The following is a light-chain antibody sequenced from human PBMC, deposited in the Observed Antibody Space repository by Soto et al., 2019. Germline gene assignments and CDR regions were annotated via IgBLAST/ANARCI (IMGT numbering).Light chain of an antibody. Sequence: SYELTQPPSVSVAPGQTARITCGGNNVGGKLVHWYQHEPGQAPVLVVYDDSVRPSGIPDRFSGSNSGNTATLTISRVEAGDEADYYCQVWDNNSDDRVFGGGTKLTVL. CDR1: NVGGKL. J-gene: IGLJ3*02. CDR3: QVWDNNSDDRV. V-gene: IGLV3-21*02. CDR2: DDS.